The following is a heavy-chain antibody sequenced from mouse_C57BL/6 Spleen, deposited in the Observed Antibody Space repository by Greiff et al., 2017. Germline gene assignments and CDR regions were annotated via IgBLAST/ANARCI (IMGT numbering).Heavy chain of an antibody. CDR2: ISDGGSYT. Sequence: EVKLQESGGGLVKPGGSLKLSCAASGFTFSSYAMSWVRQTPEKRLEWVATISDGGSYTYYPDNVKGRFTISRDNAKNNLYLQMSHLKSEDTAMYYCARDGTAVFDYWGQGTTLTVSS. CDR1: GFTFSSYA. D-gene: IGHD4-1*01. CDR3: ARDGTAVFDY. V-gene: IGHV5-4*01. J-gene: IGHJ2*01.